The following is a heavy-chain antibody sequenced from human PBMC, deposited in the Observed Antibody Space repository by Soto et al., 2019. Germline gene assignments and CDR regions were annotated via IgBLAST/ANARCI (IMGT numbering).Heavy chain of an antibody. CDR3: ARSSGRRHVFTFDYGLDV. CDR1: GFSVGDNY. Sequence: QVQLVESGGGLVEPGGSLRLSCEASGFSVGDNYMTWIRQAPGKGLEWLSYSSSSGGYTNYADSVKGRFTISKDNAKNSLYLQMDSLRAENTAVYFCARSSGRRHVFTFDYGLDVWGQGTTVTGTS. V-gene: IGHV3-11*06. D-gene: IGHD3-16*01. CDR2: SSSSGGYT. J-gene: IGHJ6*02.